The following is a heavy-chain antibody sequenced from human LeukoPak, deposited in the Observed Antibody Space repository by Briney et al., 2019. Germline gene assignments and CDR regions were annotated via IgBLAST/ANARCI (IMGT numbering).Heavy chain of an antibody. Sequence: GGSLRLSCAASGFTSSNYWMNWVRQAPGKGLEWVANIKQDGSEKYYVDSVKGRFTISRDNAKNSLYLQMNSLRAEDSAVYYCAELGITMIGGVWGKGTTVTISS. CDR3: AELGITMIGGV. J-gene: IGHJ6*04. CDR2: IKQDGSEK. V-gene: IGHV3-7*01. CDR1: GFTSSNYW. D-gene: IGHD3-10*02.